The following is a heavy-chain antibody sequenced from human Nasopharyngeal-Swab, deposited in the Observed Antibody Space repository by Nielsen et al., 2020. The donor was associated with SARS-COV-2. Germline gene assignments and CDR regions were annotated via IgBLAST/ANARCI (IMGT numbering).Heavy chain of an antibody. CDR2: INRDGSST. D-gene: IGHD6-19*01. CDR3: ARETAVAGDYYCDY. V-gene: IGHV3-74*01. Sequence: GESLKISCAASGFTFSSYSMNWVRQAPGKGLVWVSRINRDGSSTSYADSVKGRFTISRENAKNTLYLQMNSLRVEDTAVYYCARETAVAGDYYCDYWGQGTLVAVSP. CDR1: GFTFSSYS. J-gene: IGHJ4*02.